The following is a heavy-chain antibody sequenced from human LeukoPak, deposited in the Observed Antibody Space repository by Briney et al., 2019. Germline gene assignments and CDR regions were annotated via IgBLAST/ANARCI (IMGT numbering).Heavy chain of an antibody. D-gene: IGHD3-10*01. Sequence: GGSLRLSCAASGFTFSSYGMSWVRQAPGKGLEWVSAISGSGGTTYYADSVKGRFTISRDNSKNTLYLQMNSLRAEDTAVYYCASGLWFGELGDYWGQGTLVTVSS. CDR2: ISGSGGTT. V-gene: IGHV3-23*01. J-gene: IGHJ4*02. CDR3: ASGLWFGELGDY. CDR1: GFTFSSYG.